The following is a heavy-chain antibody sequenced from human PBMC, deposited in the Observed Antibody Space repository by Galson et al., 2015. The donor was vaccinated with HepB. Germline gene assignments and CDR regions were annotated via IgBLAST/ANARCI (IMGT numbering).Heavy chain of an antibody. V-gene: IGHV3-15*01. Sequence: SLRLSCAASGFTFSNAWMSWVRQAPGKGLEWVGRIKSKTDGGTTDYAAPVKGRFTISRDDSKNTLYLQMNSLKTEDTAVYYCTTDQSSSSWYGWFDPWGQGTLVTVSS. CDR2: IKSKTDGGTT. J-gene: IGHJ5*02. CDR3: TTDQSSSSWYGWFDP. CDR1: GFTFSNAW. D-gene: IGHD6-13*01.